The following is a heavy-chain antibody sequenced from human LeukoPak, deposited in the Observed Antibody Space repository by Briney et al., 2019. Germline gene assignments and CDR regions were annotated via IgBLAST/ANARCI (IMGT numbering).Heavy chain of an antibody. J-gene: IGHJ4*02. V-gene: IGHV1-18*04. D-gene: IGHD3-22*01. CDR3: ARTTYYYDSSGRRFDY. Sequence: ASVKVSCKASGYTFTGYYMHWVRQAPGQGLEWMGWISAYNGNTNYAQKLQGRVTMTTDTSTSTAYMELRSLRSDDTAVYYCARTTYYYDSSGRRFDYWGQGTLVTVSS. CDR1: GYTFTGYY. CDR2: ISAYNGNT.